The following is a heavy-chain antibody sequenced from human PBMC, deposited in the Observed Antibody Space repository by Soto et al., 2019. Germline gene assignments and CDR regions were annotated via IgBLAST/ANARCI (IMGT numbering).Heavy chain of an antibody. D-gene: IGHD1-1*01. V-gene: IGHV3-30-3*01. CDR1: AFTLSKFV. J-gene: IGHJ6*02. CDR2: TSNDGSNT. Sequence: QVQLVESGGGVVQPGRSLRLSCAASAFTLSKFVMHWVRQAPGKGLEWVAVTSNDGSNTFYEGSVKGRFTISRDNSKSVVYLQMNSLRDEDTAVYYCARGNMDVWGRGTTVTVSS. CDR3: ARGNMDV.